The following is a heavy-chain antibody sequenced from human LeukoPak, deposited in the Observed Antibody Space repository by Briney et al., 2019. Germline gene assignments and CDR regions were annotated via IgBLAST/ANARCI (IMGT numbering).Heavy chain of an antibody. CDR3: ARGWRQTIFAYGMDV. Sequence: SETLSLTCTVSGGSISSGSYYWRWIRQPAGKGLEWIGRIYTSGSTNYNPSLKSRATISVDTSKNQFSLKLSSVTAADTAVYYCARGWRQTIFAYGMDVWGQGTTVTVSS. CDR1: GGSISSGSYY. V-gene: IGHV4-61*02. J-gene: IGHJ6*02. CDR2: IYTSGST. D-gene: IGHD3-3*01.